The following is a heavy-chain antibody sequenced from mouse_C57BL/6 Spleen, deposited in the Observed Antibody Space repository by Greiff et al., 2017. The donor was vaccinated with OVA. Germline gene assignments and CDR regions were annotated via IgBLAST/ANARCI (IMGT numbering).Heavy chain of an antibody. CDR3: ARRLRYAMDY. CDR2: ISSGSSTI. Sequence: EVTLMESGGGLVKPGGSLKLSCAASGFTFSDSGMHWVRQAPEKGLEWVAYISSGSSTIYYADTVKGRFTISRDNAKNTLFLQMTSLRSEDTAMYYCARRLRYAMDYWGQGTSVTVSS. CDR1: GFTFSDSG. V-gene: IGHV5-17*01. J-gene: IGHJ4*01. D-gene: IGHD2-2*01.